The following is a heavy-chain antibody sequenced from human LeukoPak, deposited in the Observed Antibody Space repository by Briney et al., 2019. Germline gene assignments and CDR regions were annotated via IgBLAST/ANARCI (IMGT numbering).Heavy chain of an antibody. J-gene: IGHJ4*02. CDR1: GGTFSSYA. CDR2: IIPIFGTA. D-gene: IGHD3-22*01. Sequence: SVKVSCKASGGTFSSYAISWVRQAPGQGLEWMGGIIPIFGTANYAQKFQGRVTITADESTSTAYMELSSLRSEDTAVYYCARTSSTYYYDSSGYEYFDYWGQGTLVTVSS. V-gene: IGHV1-69*13. CDR3: ARTSSTYYYDSSGYEYFDY.